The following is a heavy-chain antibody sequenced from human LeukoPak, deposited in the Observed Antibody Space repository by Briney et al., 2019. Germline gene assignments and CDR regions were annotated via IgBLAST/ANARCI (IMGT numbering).Heavy chain of an antibody. CDR1: GFTFSDYY. Sequence: GGSLRLSCAASGFTFSDYYMSWIRQAPGKGLEWLSYINIGGTNTHYADSVKGRFTISRDNAKKSLYLEMNNLRAEDTAVYDCATDGAGFDTWGQGVLVTVSS. CDR3: ATDGAGFDT. V-gene: IGHV3-11*01. J-gene: IGHJ5*02. CDR2: INIGGTNT.